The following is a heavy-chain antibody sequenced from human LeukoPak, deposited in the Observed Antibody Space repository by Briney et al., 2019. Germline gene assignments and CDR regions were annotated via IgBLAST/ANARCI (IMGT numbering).Heavy chain of an antibody. Sequence: TGGSLRLSCAASAFTFRSYAMSWVRQAGGKGLEWVSAISGSGGSTYYADSVKGRFTISRDNSKNTLYLQMNSLRVADTALYYCAKGSSMEAAGRYYDYGMDVWGQGTTITVSS. CDR3: AKGSSMEAAGRYYDYGMDV. CDR1: AFTFRSYA. V-gene: IGHV3-23*01. D-gene: IGHD6-13*01. CDR2: ISGSGGST. J-gene: IGHJ6*02.